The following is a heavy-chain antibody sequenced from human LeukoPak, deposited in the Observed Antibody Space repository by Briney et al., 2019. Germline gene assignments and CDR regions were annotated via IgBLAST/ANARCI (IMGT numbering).Heavy chain of an antibody. Sequence: GGSLRLTCVVSGFIASSNYMSWVRQAPGKGLEWISLIYSGGTTHYADSVTGRFTISRDNSKTTLFLQMNSLKAEDTAVYYCATGGRSGVALEQWGQGTLVTVSS. CDR2: IYSGGTT. CDR3: ATGGRSGVALEQ. V-gene: IGHV3-53*01. D-gene: IGHD3-3*01. J-gene: IGHJ4*02. CDR1: GFIASSNY.